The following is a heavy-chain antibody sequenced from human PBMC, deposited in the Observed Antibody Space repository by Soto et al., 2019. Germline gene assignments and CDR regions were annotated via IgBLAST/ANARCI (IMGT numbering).Heavy chain of an antibody. J-gene: IGHJ4*02. CDR3: ARGRRY. CDR1: GGSSSGYY. CDR2: INHSGNT. V-gene: IGHV4-34*01. Sequence: QVQLQQWGAGVLKPSETLSLTCAVYGGSSSGYYWSWIRQPPGEGLEWIGEINHSGNTYYNPSLKSRVTISVDTSKDQFSLKLSYVTAADTAAYYCARGRRYWGQGTLVTVSS.